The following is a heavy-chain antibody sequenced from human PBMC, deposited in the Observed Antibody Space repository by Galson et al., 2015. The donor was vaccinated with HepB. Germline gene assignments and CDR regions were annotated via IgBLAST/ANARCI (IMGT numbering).Heavy chain of an antibody. CDR3: ARDSPYYFYFDY. J-gene: IGHJ4*02. D-gene: IGHD3-10*01. CDR2: IKQDGSEK. Sequence: SLRLSCAASGFTFSSYWMSWVRQAPGKGLEWVANIKQDGSEKYYVDSVKGRFTISRVNAKNSLYLQMNSLRAEDTAVYYCARDSPYYFYFDYWGQGTLVTVSS. V-gene: IGHV3-7*03. CDR1: GFTFSSYW.